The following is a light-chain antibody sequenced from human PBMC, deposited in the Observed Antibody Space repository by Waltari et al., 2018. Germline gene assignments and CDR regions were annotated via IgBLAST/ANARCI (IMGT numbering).Light chain of an antibody. CDR1: SXRSYX. J-gene: IGLJ2*01. CDR3: NXRDSSGNLXV. CDR2: GKN. Sequence: SSELTQDXXXSVALGXTVRITCQGDSXRSYXASXYQQKPGQAPVLVIYGKNNRPSGIPDRFSGSSSGNTASLXIXGAQAEXEADYYCNXRDSSGNLXVFXGGTKLTVL. V-gene: IGLV3-19*01.